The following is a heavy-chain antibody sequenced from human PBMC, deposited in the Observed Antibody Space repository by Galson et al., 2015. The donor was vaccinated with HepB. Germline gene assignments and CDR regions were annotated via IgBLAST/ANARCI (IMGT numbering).Heavy chain of an antibody. CDR3: AKELGHTSAWDQQFFFFGMDV. V-gene: IGHV3-30*18. CDR1: GFTFSSYG. CDR2: VSYDGSVQ. Sequence: SLRLSCAASGFTFSSYGMHWVRQAPGKGLEWVAIVSYDGSVQYFGNSVKGRFTISRDNSKNTLYLQMNGLRLEDTAVYYYAKELGHTSAWDQQFFFFGMDVWGQGTTVTVSS. J-gene: IGHJ6*02. D-gene: IGHD6-19*01.